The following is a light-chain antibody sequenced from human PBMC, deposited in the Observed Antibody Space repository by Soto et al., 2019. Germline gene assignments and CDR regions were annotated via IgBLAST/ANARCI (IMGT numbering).Light chain of an antibody. V-gene: IGLV2-14*01. CDR2: EVS. J-gene: IGLJ3*02. Sequence: QSALTQPASVSGSPGQSITISCTGTSSDVGGHNHVSWYQQHPGKAPKLMIYEVSNRPSGVSIRFSGSKSGNTASLTSSGLQAEDEAEYHCSSYTSSNTGVFGGGTKLTVL. CDR3: SSYTSSNTGV. CDR1: SSDVGGHNH.